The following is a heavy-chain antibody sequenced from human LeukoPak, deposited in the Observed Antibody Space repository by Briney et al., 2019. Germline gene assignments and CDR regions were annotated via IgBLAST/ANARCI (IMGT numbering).Heavy chain of an antibody. J-gene: IGHJ4*02. Sequence: GASVKVSCKASGYTFTSYGISRVRQAPGQGLEWMGWISAYNGNTNYAQKLQGRVTMTTDTSTSTAYMELRSLRSDDTAVYYCARVYYYDSSGSLFDYWGQGTLVTVSS. V-gene: IGHV1-18*01. CDR2: ISAYNGNT. CDR3: ARVYYYDSSGSLFDY. CDR1: GYTFTSYG. D-gene: IGHD3-22*01.